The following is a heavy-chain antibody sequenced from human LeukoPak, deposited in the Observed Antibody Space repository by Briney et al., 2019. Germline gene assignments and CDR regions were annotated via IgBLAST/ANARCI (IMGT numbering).Heavy chain of an antibody. J-gene: IGHJ4*02. CDR3: ARGVGVTMVRGVIFGY. Sequence: ASVKVSCKASGYTFTSYYMHWVRQAPGQGLEWMGIINPSGGSTSYAQKFQGRVTMTRDMSTSTVYMELSSLRSEDTAVYYCARGVGVTMVRGVIFGYWGQGTLVTVSS. CDR2: INPSGGST. V-gene: IGHV1-46*01. D-gene: IGHD3-10*01. CDR1: GYTFTSYY.